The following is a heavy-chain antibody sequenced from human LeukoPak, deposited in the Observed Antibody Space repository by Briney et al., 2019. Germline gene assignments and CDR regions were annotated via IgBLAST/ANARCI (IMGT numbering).Heavy chain of an antibody. CDR1: GYTFTTYY. Sequence: ASVKVSCKASGYTFTTYYIHWVRQAPGQGLEWMGIINPTGGSTTYAQKFQGRVTMTRDTSTSTVFMEVNSLRSEDTAVYYCTLYSSTWYWGQGTLVTVSS. V-gene: IGHV1-46*01. J-gene: IGHJ4*02. D-gene: IGHD6-13*01. CDR2: INPTGGST. CDR3: TLYSSTWY.